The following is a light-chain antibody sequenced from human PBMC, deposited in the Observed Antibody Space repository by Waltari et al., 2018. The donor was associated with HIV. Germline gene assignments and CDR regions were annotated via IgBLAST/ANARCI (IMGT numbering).Light chain of an antibody. CDR3: QSYDSILSGSWV. CDR2: GNS. Sequence: QSVLTQPPSVSGAPGQRVTISCTGSSSNIGAGYDVHWYQQLPGTAPKLLIYGNSNRPSGVPDRFSGSKSGTSASRAITGLQAEDEADYYCQSYDSILSGSWVFGGGTKLTVL. CDR1: SSNIGAGYD. V-gene: IGLV1-40*01. J-gene: IGLJ3*02.